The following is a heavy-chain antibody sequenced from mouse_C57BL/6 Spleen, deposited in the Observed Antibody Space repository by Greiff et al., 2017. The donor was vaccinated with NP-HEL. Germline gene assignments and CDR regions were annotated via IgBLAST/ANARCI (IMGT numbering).Heavy chain of an antibody. CDR1: GFTFTDYY. J-gene: IGHJ4*01. V-gene: IGHV7-3*01. D-gene: IGHD1-1*01. CDR3: ARSTVVAKAMDY. Sequence: DVMLVEPGGGLVQPGGSLSLSCAASGFTFTDYYMSWVRQPPGKALEWLGFIRNKANGYTTEYSASVKGRFTISRDNSQSILYLQMNALRAEDSATYYCARSTVVAKAMDYWGQGTSVTVSS. CDR2: IRNKANGYTT.